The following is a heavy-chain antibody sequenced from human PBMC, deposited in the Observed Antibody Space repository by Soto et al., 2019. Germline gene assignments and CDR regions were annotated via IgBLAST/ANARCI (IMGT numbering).Heavy chain of an antibody. V-gene: IGHV4-59*08. CDR2: TDYSGNT. CDR3: ARAVGDPLYYLDY. D-gene: IGHD6-19*01. CDR1: SDSISSYY. J-gene: IGHJ4*02. Sequence: QVQLQESGPGLVRPSETLSLTCTVSSDSISSYYWLWIRQSPGKGLEWIGYTDYSGNTNYNPSLKSRVTISGDTSKNQFSLRLSSVTAAETAVYYCARAVGDPLYYLDYWGQGNLVTVSS.